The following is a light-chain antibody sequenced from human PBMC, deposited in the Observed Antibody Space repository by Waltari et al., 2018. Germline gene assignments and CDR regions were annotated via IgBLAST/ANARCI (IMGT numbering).Light chain of an antibody. J-gene: IGKJ5*01. V-gene: IGKV3-20*01. Sequence: EIVLTQSPGTLSLSPGERVTLSCRASQSVSNNYLAWYQQKPGQAPRLLIYGASSRATGIPDRFSGSGSGTDFTLTISRLEPDDFTVYYCQQYGSSPITFGQGTRLEIK. CDR3: QQYGSSPIT. CDR1: QSVSNNY. CDR2: GAS.